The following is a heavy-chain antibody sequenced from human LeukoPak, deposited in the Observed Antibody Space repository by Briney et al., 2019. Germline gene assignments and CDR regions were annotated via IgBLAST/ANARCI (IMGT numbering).Heavy chain of an antibody. V-gene: IGHV3-21*01. Sequence: GGSLRLSCAASGFRFSDYAINWVRQAPGKGLEWVSAIDGTSAYRYYGDSVKGRFTISRDNAKNSLYLQMNSLRAEDTAVYYCALSGSYYNFDYWGQGTLVTVSS. D-gene: IGHD1-26*01. CDR1: GFRFSDYA. CDR2: IDGTSAYR. J-gene: IGHJ4*02. CDR3: ALSGSYYNFDY.